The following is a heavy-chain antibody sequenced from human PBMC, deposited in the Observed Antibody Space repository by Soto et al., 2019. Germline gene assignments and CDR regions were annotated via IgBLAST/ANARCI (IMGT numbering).Heavy chain of an antibody. CDR3: APGLRTGNYGMDV. J-gene: IGHJ6*02. Sequence: QEQLVQAGAEVKKPGSSVRISCRASGGTFSNDAVSWVRQAPGQGLQWMGGIIPIFGTTHYAQKFQGRVTITADESTATAYMALRSVTSADTAVYYCAPGLRTGNYGMDVWGPGTAVTVSS. V-gene: IGHV1-69*01. D-gene: IGHD3-10*01. CDR1: GGTFSNDA. CDR2: IIPIFGTT.